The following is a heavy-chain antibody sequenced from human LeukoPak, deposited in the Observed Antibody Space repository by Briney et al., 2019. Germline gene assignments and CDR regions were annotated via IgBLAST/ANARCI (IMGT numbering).Heavy chain of an antibody. J-gene: IGHJ5*02. Sequence: SETLSLTCTVSGGSISSYYWSWIRQPAGKGLEWIGRIYTSGSTNYNPSLKSRVTMSVDTSKNQFSLKLSSVTAADTAVYYCARDQGFFEWLFVFDPWGQGTLVTVSS. CDR2: IYTSGST. D-gene: IGHD3-3*01. CDR3: ARDQGFFEWLFVFDP. CDR1: GGSISSYY. V-gene: IGHV4-4*07.